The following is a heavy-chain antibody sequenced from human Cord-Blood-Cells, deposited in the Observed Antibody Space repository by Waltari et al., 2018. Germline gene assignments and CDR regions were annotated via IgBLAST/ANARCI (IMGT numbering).Heavy chain of an antibody. CDR2: RWYDGSNE. V-gene: IGHV3-33*01. CDR1: GFTFSSYG. J-gene: IGHJ1*01. Sequence: QVQLVESGGGVVQPGRSLRLSCAASGFTFSSYGMHWVRQAPGRGLEWVAVRWYDGSNEDYADSGKGRFTIARDNSKNTLYLQMNSLRAEDTAVYYCARAAGSSWYTEQYFQHWGQGTLVTVSS. CDR3: ARAAGSSWYTEQYFQH. D-gene: IGHD6-13*01.